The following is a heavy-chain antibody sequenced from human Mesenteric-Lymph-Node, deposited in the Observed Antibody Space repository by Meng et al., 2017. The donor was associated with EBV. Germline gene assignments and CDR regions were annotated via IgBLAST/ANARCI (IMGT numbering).Heavy chain of an antibody. J-gene: IGHJ4*02. CDR3: AREIRYDYVWGTSFNY. Sequence: GELALSGAEVKKPGASGKVSCKASGYTFIGYYIHWVRQAPGQGPEWMGRINPNGGATKYPQKFQGRVTMTRDTSISTAYMEVSSLRSDDTAVYYCAREIRYDYVWGTSFNYWGQGTLVTVSS. CDR1: GYTFIGYY. D-gene: IGHD3-16*01. V-gene: IGHV1-2*06. CDR2: INPNGGAT.